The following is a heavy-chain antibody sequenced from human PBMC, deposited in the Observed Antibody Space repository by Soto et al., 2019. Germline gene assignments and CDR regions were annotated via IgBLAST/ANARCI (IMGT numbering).Heavy chain of an antibody. CDR2: INAGNGNT. Sequence: ASVKVSCKASGYTFTSYAMHWVRQAPGQRLEWMGWINAGNGNTKYSQKFQGRVTITRDTSASTAYMELSSLRSEDTAVYYCARDRPRVAAAGTFDYWGQGTLVTVSS. V-gene: IGHV1-3*01. D-gene: IGHD6-13*01. CDR3: ARDRPRVAAAGTFDY. J-gene: IGHJ4*02. CDR1: GYTFTSYA.